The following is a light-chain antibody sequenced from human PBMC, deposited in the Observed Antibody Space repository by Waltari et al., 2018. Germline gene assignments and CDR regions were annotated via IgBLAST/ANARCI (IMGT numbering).Light chain of an antibody. CDR1: LYSSDNNNY. Sequence: LYSSDNNNYLAWYQQKPGQPPKLLISWASTRESGVADRFSGSGSGTDFTLTSSSLQAEDVAVYYCQQYYSTMYTFGQGTKLEIK. V-gene: IGKV4-1*01. CDR3: QQYYSTMYT. CDR2: WAS. J-gene: IGKJ2*01.